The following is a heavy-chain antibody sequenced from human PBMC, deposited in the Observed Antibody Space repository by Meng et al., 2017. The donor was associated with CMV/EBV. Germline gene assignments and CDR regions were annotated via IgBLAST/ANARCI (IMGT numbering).Heavy chain of an antibody. V-gene: IGHV3-21*01. J-gene: IGHJ5*02. CDR3: ARLGGDIVLMNA. CDR2: ISSSSSYI. Sequence: GSLRLSCAASGFTFSSYSMNWVRQAPGKGLEWVSSISSSSSYIYYADSVKGRFTISRDNAKNSLYLQMNSLRAEDTAVYYCARLGGDIVLMNAWGQGTLVTVPS. CDR1: GFTFSSYS. D-gene: IGHD2-8*01.